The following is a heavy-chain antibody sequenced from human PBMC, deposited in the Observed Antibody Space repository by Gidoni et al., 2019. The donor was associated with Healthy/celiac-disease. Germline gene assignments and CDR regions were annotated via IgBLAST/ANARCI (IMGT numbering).Heavy chain of an antibody. D-gene: IGHD2-15*01. Sequence: EVQLVESGGGLVQPGGSLRLSCAASGFTFSSYWMSWVRQAPGKGLEWVDNIKQDGSEKYYVDSVKGRFTISRDNAKNSLYLQMNSLRAEDTAVYYCAREGDTVVVVAATFDYWGQGTLVTVSS. CDR2: IKQDGSEK. CDR3: AREGDTVVVVAATFDY. J-gene: IGHJ4*02. V-gene: IGHV3-7*01. CDR1: GFTFSSYW.